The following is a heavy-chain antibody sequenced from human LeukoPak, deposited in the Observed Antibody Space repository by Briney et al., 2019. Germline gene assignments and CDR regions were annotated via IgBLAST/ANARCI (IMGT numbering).Heavy chain of an antibody. CDR2: ISSSGSTI. J-gene: IGHJ4*02. V-gene: IGHV3-11*04. CDR1: GFTFSDYY. CDR3: ARDSSWAYDYVWGSLDY. D-gene: IGHD3-16*01. Sequence: GGSLRLSCAASGFTFSDYYMSWLRQAPGKGLEWVSYISSSGSTIYYADSVEGRFTISRDNAKNSLYLQMNSLRAEDTAGYYCARDSSWAYDYVWGSLDYWGQGTLVTVSS.